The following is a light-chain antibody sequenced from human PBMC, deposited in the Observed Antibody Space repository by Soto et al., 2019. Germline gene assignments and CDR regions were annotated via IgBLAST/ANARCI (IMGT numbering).Light chain of an antibody. V-gene: IGKV3-15*01. CDR3: QQYNNWPPYT. CDR1: QNIGSN. Sequence: EVVMTQSPATLSASPGERDILSCRASQNIGSNLAWYQQRPGQAPRLLMYGASTRATETPARFSGSGSATDFTLTISSLQSEDFAVYYCQQYNNWPPYTFGQGTKLEIK. CDR2: GAS. J-gene: IGKJ2*01.